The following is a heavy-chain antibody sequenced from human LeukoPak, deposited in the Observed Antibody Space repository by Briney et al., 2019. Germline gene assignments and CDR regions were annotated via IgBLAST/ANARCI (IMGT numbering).Heavy chain of an antibody. CDR2: FSHNGGIT. CDR3: VREARERGGFDY. D-gene: IGHD1-1*01. Sequence: GGSLRLSCAASGFTFNYYGLSWVRQAPGKGLEWVSGFSHNGGITYSDSVKGRFTISRDNSKNTLYLQMNSLRAEDTAVYYCVREARERGGFDYWGQGTLVTVFS. CDR1: GFTFNYYG. V-gene: IGHV3-23*01. J-gene: IGHJ4*02.